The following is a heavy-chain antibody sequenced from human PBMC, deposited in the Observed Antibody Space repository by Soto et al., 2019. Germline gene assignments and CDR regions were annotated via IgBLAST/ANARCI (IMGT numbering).Heavy chain of an antibody. CDR2: ISAYNGNT. CDR3: ARVGRDIVVVPEKNWFDP. J-gene: IGHJ5*02. D-gene: IGHD2-2*01. CDR1: GYTFTSYG. V-gene: IGHV1-18*01. Sequence: ASVKVSCKASGYTFTSYGISWVRQAPGQGLEWMGWISAYNGNTNYAQKLQGRVTMTTDTSTSTAHMELRSLRSDDTAVYYCARVGRDIVVVPEKNWFDPWGQGTLVTVSS.